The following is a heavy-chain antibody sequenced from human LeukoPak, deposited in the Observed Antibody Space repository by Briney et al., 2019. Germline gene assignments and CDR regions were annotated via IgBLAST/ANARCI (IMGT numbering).Heavy chain of an antibody. Sequence: GGSLRLSCAASGFTFSSYVMSWVRQAPGKGLEWVSIIYSDANTYYADSVKGRFTISRDNAKNSLYLQMNSLRAEDTALYYCAKDRGYSYGYGGFDYWGQGTMVTVSS. D-gene: IGHD5-18*01. CDR2: IYSDANT. CDR3: AKDRGYSYGYGGFDY. V-gene: IGHV3-23*03. CDR1: GFTFSSYV. J-gene: IGHJ4*02.